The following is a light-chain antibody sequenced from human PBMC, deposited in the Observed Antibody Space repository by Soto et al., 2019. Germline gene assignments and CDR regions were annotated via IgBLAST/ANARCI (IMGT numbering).Light chain of an antibody. CDR3: QQYGSSPPKT. Sequence: EIVLTQSPGTLSLSPGERATHSCRASQSVSSSYLAWYQQKPVQAPRLLIYGASSRATGIPDRFSGSGSGTDFTLTISRLEPEDFAVYYCQQYGSSPPKTFGGGTKVDIK. J-gene: IGKJ4*01. V-gene: IGKV3-20*01. CDR1: QSVSSSY. CDR2: GAS.